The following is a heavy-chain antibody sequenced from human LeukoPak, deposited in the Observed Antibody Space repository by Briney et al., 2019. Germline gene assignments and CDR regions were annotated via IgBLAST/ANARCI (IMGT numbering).Heavy chain of an antibody. CDR1: GYKFSTYW. CDR3: ARQERYSSSWLDH. D-gene: IGHD6-13*01. J-gene: IGHJ4*02. V-gene: IGHV5-51*01. CDR2: IYPGDSDT. Sequence: GESLKISCKGSGYKFSTYWIGWVRQMPGKGLEWMGIIYPGDSDTRYSPSFQGQVTISADKSIGTAYLQWSSLKASDTVMYYCARQERYSSSWLDHWSQGTLVTVSS.